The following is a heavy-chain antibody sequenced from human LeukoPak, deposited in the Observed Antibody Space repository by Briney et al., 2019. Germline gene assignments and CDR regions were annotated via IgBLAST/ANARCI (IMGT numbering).Heavy chain of an antibody. CDR1: GGSISSYY. J-gene: IGHJ4*02. V-gene: IGHV4-4*07. Sequence: PSETLSLTCTVSGGSISSYYWSWIRQPAGKGLEWIGRIYTSGSTNYNPSLKSRVTMSVDTSKNQFSLKLSSVTAADTAVYYCARGARITIFGVVTTNDYWGQGTLVTVSS. CDR2: IYTSGST. CDR3: ARGARITIFGVVTTNDY. D-gene: IGHD3-3*01.